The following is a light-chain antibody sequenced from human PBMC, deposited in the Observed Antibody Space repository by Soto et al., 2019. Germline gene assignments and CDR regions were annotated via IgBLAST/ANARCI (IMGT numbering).Light chain of an antibody. Sequence: DIQMTQSPSSLSASVGDRVTITCRASQSISSYLNWYQQKPGKAPKLLIYAASSLQSGVPSRFSGSGSGTDFTLTISSLQPEDFATYYCQQNDTFGPGTKVDIK. CDR2: AAS. J-gene: IGKJ3*01. V-gene: IGKV1-39*01. CDR3: QQNDT. CDR1: QSISSY.